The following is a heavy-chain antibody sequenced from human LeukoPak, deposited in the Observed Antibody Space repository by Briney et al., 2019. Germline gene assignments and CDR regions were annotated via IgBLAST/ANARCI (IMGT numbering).Heavy chain of an antibody. D-gene: IGHD2-2*01. V-gene: IGHV4-34*01. CDR3: ARVKVVPAAPGFYFDY. CDR2: INHSGST. CDR1: GGSISSYH. Sequence: SETLSLTCTVSGGSISSYHWSWIRQPPGKGLEWIGEINHSGSTNYNPSLKSRVTISVDTSKNQFSLKLSSVTAADTAVYYCARVKVVPAAPGFYFDYWGQGTLVTVSS. J-gene: IGHJ4*02.